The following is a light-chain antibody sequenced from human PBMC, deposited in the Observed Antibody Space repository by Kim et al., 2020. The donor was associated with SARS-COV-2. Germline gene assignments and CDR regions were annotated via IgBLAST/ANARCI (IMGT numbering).Light chain of an antibody. CDR3: HSRDSIGNDVI. CDR2: AKN. V-gene: IGLV3-19*01. CDR1: SLRRSY. J-gene: IGLJ2*01. Sequence: LGQTVRITCQGDSLRRSYASWYQQKPGQAPILVVFAKNNRPSGIPDRFSGSSSGRTASLTIAGAQAEDEADYYCHSRDSIGNDVIFGGGTQLTVL.